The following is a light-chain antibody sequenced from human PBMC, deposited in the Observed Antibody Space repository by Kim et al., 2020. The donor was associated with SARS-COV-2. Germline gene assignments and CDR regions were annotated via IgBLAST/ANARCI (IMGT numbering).Light chain of an antibody. CDR1: QRISSY. CDR3: QQSHSIPWT. CDR2: AAS. J-gene: IGKJ1*01. Sequence: DIQMTQSPSSLSASVGDRVTITCRASQRISSYLNWYQEKPGKAPKLLIYAASSLQSGVPSRFSGSGSGTDFTLTISSLQPEDFATYYCQQSHSIPWTFGQGTKVDIK. V-gene: IGKV1-39*01.